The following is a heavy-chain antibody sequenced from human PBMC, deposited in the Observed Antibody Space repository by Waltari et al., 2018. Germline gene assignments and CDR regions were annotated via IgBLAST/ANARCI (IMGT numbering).Heavy chain of an antibody. CDR3: AKLAQYSSSSPPDY. V-gene: IGHV1-69*05. CDR2: IIPIFGTA. Sequence: QVQLVQSGAEVKKPGSSVKVSCKASGGTFSSYAISWVRQAPGQGLEWMGGIIPIFGTANYAQKFQGRVTITTDESTSTAYMELSSLRSEDTAVYYCAKLAQYSSSSPPDYWGQGTLVTVSS. D-gene: IGHD6-6*01. CDR1: GGTFSSYA. J-gene: IGHJ4*02.